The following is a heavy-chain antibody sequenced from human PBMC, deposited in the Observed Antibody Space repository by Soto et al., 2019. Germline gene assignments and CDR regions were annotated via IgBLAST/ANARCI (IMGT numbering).Heavy chain of an antibody. V-gene: IGHV3-30-3*01. Sequence: GGSLRLSCAASGFTFSSYAMHWVRQAPGKGLEWVAVISYDGSNKYYADSVKGRFTISRDNSKNTLYLQMNSLRAEDTAVYYCARVDSSGWIYYYYGMDVWGQGTTVTAP. J-gene: IGHJ6*02. CDR3: ARVDSSGWIYYYYGMDV. CDR1: GFTFSSYA. D-gene: IGHD6-19*01. CDR2: ISYDGSNK.